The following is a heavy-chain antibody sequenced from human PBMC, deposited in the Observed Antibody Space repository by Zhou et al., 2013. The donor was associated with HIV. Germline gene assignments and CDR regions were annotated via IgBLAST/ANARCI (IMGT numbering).Heavy chain of an antibody. CDR3: VTERQLEKPLKNTFVI. CDR2: TSAYNGNT. J-gene: IGHJ3*02. CDR1: GFTLNSFG. V-gene: IGHV1-18*01. D-gene: IGHD1-1*01. Sequence: QVQLVQSGAEVKKPGASVKVSCKAAGFTLNSFGISWVRQAPGQGLEWMGWTSAYNGNTKYAQNLQGRVTMTTDTSTDTAYLEMKSLRSDDTAIYYCVTERQLEKPLKNTFVIWGQGSIVTVSS.